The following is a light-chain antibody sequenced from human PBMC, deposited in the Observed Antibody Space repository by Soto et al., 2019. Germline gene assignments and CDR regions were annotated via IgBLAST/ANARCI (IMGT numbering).Light chain of an antibody. CDR1: QSISSW. CDR3: QQYNSYCT. J-gene: IGKJ2*02. V-gene: IGKV1-5*03. Sequence: DIQRTQSPSTLSASVGDRVTITCRASQSISSWLAWYQQKPGKAPKLLIYKASSLESGVPSRFSGSGSGTEFTLTISSLQPDDFATYYCQQYNSYCTFGQGTKVDIK. CDR2: KAS.